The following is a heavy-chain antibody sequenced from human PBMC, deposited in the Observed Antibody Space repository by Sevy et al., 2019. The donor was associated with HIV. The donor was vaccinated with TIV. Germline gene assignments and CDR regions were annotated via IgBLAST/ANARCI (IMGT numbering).Heavy chain of an antibody. CDR1: GFTFSSYA. CDR2: ISYDGSNK. Sequence: GGSLRLSCAASGFTFSSYAMHWVRQAPGKGLEWVAVISYDGSNKYYADSVKGRFTISRDNSKNTLYLQMNSLRAEDTAVYYCARGAGKEYFDWLLYYYYYYGMDVWGQGTTVTVSS. CDR3: ARGAGKEYFDWLLYYYYYYGMDV. V-gene: IGHV3-30-3*01. D-gene: IGHD3-9*01. J-gene: IGHJ6*02.